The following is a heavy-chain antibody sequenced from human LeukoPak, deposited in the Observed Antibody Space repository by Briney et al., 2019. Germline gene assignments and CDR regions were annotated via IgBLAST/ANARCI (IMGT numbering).Heavy chain of an antibody. CDR2: IYYSGST. Sequence: SETLSLTCAVSGGSISSNSYYWGRIRQPPGKGLEWIGSIYYSGSTYYNPSLKRRATISVDTYKNQFSLKLSSVTAADTAVYYRARLAPGGYDILTGYLPDFPFDYWGQGTLVTVSS. D-gene: IGHD3-9*01. CDR1: GGSISSNSYY. CDR3: ARLAPGGYDILTGYLPDFPFDY. J-gene: IGHJ4*02. V-gene: IGHV4-39*01.